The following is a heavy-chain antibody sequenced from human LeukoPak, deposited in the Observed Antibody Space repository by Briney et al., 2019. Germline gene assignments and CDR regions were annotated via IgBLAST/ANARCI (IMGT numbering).Heavy chain of an antibody. CDR2: INHSGST. D-gene: IGHD4-17*01. V-gene: IGHV4-34*01. Sequence: SETLSLTCAVYGGSFSGYYWSWIRQPPGKGLEWIGEINHSGSTNYNPSLKSRVTISVDTSKNQFSLKLSSVTAADTAVYYCARGLHWKTVTSPYYYYMDVWGKGTTVTVSS. CDR1: GGSFSGYY. J-gene: IGHJ6*03. CDR3: ARGLHWKTVTSPYYYYMDV.